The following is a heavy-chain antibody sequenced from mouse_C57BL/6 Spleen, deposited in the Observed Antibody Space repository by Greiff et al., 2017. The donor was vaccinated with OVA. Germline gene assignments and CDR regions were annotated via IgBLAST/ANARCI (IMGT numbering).Heavy chain of an antibody. J-gene: IGHJ2*01. CDR2: ISYSGST. D-gene: IGHD2-1*01. V-gene: IGHV3-1*01. Sequence: EVQVVESGPGMVKPSQSLSLTCTVTGYSITSGYDWHWIRHFPGNKLEWMGYISYSGSTNYNPSLKSRISITHDTSKNHFFLKLNSVTTEDTATYYCARGNYGNPFDYWGQGTTLTVSS. CDR1: GYSITSGYD. CDR3: ARGNYGNPFDY.